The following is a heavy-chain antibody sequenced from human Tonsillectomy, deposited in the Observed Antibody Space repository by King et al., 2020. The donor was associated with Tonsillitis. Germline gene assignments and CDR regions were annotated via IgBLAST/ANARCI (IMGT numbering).Heavy chain of an antibody. J-gene: IGHJ4*02. CDR1: GFSFSSNG. D-gene: IGHD6-19*01. Sequence: VQLVESGGGVVQPGRSLSLSCAASGFSFSSNGMHWVRQAPGKGLEWVAVISFDGSNKNYADSVKGRFTISRDNSNNTLFLHMNSLRAEDTAVYYCARERLYSSGWGIDYWGQGXLLSVSS. CDR2: ISFDGSNK. CDR3: ARERLYSSGWGIDY. V-gene: IGHV3-33*05.